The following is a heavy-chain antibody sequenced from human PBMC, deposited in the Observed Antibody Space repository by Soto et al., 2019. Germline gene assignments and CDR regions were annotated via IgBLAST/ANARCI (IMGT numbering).Heavy chain of an antibody. CDR1: GYSISSGYY. CDR2: IYHSGST. Sequence: KTSETLSLTCAVSGYSISSGYYWGWIRQPPGKGLEWIGSIYHSGSTYYNPSLKSRVTISVDTSKNQFSLKLGSVTAADTAVYYCARVPTDYYGSGTFDYWGQGTLVTVSS. CDR3: ARVPTDYYGSGTFDY. D-gene: IGHD3-10*01. V-gene: IGHV4-38-2*01. J-gene: IGHJ4*02.